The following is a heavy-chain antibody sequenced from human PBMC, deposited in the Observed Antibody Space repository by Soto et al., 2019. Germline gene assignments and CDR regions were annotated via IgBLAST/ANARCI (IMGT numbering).Heavy chain of an antibody. J-gene: IGHJ4*02. V-gene: IGHV3-23*01. CDR3: AKDRSPIVVAPAAIRY. Sequence: VGSLRLSCAASGFTFSSYAMSWVRQAPGKGLEWVSAISGSGGSTYYADSVRGRFTISRDNSKNALYLQMNSLRAEDTAVYYCAKDRSPIVVAPAAIRYWGQGTLVTVSS. CDR1: GFTFSSYA. CDR2: ISGSGGST. D-gene: IGHD2-2*02.